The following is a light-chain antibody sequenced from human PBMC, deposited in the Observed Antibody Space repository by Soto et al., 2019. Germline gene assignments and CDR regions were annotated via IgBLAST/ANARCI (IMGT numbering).Light chain of an antibody. Sequence: QSALAQPPSASGSPEQSVTISCTGTSSDVSGYNYVSWNQQHPGKAPKLMIYEVNKRPSGVPDRFSGSKSGNTASLTVSGLQAEDESDYYCSSYAGSNNFEEVFGTGTKVTVL. J-gene: IGLJ1*01. V-gene: IGLV2-8*01. CDR1: SSDVSGYNY. CDR3: SSYAGSNNFEEV. CDR2: EVN.